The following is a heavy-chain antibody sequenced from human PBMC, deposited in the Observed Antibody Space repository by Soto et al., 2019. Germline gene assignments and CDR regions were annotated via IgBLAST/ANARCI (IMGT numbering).Heavy chain of an antibody. D-gene: IGHD7-27*01. CDR3: ARESLGAKGPDH. Sequence: QVQLVQSGAEVKRPGSSVKVSCESSGDTFNSYLISWVRQAPGQGLEWMGGIIPIIRVTHYAQRFQGRVTISALSSTGTAYMELTNLGFEDTALYYCARESLGAKGPDHWGQGTLVTVSS. CDR1: GDTFNSYL. CDR2: IIPIIRVT. J-gene: IGHJ4*02. V-gene: IGHV1-69*17.